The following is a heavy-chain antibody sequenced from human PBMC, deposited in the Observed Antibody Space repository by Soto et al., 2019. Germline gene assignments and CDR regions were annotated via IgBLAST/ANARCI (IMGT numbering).Heavy chain of an antibody. D-gene: IGHD2-15*01. CDR3: TTVTYSSDGLDY. Sequence: LRRSCAASGFTFNNAWMSWVRQAPGKGLEWVGRIKSKTDGGTTDYAAPVKGRFSISRDDSKNTLYLQMNSLKTEDTAVYYCTTVTYSSDGLDYWGQGTLVTVSS. J-gene: IGHJ4*02. V-gene: IGHV3-15*01. CDR1: GFTFNNAW. CDR2: IKSKTDGGTT.